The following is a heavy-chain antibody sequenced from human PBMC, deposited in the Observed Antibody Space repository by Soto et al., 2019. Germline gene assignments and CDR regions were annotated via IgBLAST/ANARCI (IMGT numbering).Heavy chain of an antibody. CDR3: AHRIGFGELLSPFDP. CDR2: IYWDDDK. CDR1: GFSLSTSGVG. J-gene: IGHJ5*02. Sequence: QITLKESGPTLVKPTQTLTLTCTFSGFSLSTSGVGVGWIRQPPGKALEWLALIYWDDDKRYSPSLKSRLTITKDISKNQVVLTMTNMDPVDTATYYCAHRIGFGELLSPFDPWGQGTLVTVSS. V-gene: IGHV2-5*02. D-gene: IGHD3-10*01.